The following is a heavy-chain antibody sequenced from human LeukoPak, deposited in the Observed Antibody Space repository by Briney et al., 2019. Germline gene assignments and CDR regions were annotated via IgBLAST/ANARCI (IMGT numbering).Heavy chain of an antibody. V-gene: IGHV4-4*09. J-gene: IGHJ5*02. D-gene: IGHD6-19*01. CDR3: ARLLGEGVAGWTVNWFDP. Sequence: SETLSLTCTVSGGSISSYYWSWIRQPPGKGLEWIGYIYTSGSTNYNPSLKSRVTISVDTSKNQFSLKLSSVTAADTAVYYCARLLGEGVAGWTVNWFDPWGQGTLVTVSP. CDR1: GGSISSYY. CDR2: IYTSGST.